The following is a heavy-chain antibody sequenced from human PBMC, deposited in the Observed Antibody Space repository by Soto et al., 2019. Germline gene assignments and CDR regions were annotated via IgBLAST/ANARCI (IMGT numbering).Heavy chain of an antibody. V-gene: IGHV4-61*01. D-gene: IGHD5-18*01. CDR1: GGSVSSGSYY. CDR2: IYYSGST. CDR3: ARGVPYSYGYVSWFDP. J-gene: IGHJ5*02. Sequence: PSETLSLTCTVSGGSVSSGSYYRSWIRQPPGKGLEWIGYIYYSGSTNYNPSLKSRVTISVDTSKNQFSLKLSSVTAADTAVYYCARGVPYSYGYVSWFDPWGQGTLVTVSS.